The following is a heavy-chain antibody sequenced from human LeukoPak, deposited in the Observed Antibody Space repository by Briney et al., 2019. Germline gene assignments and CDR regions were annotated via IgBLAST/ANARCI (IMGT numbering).Heavy chain of an antibody. J-gene: IGHJ4*02. V-gene: IGHV3-30*18. Sequence: GGSLRLSCVASGFTFRNFGMHWVRQAPGKGLEWVALISFDGRDEYSADSVKGRFSISRDNPKNTLYLQMNSLRPEDTAVYFCAKNMKSYYGTGTLDSWGQGTLVAVSS. CDR3: AKNMKSYYGTGTLDS. CDR1: GFTFRNFG. CDR2: ISFDGRDE. D-gene: IGHD3-10*01.